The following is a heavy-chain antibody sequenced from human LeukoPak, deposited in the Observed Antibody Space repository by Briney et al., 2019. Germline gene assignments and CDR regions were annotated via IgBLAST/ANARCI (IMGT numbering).Heavy chain of an antibody. J-gene: IGHJ4*02. CDR1: GGSFRGYY. V-gene: IGHV4-34*01. Sequence: LETLSLTCAVYGGSFRGYYWSWIRQTPGKGLEWIGEINHSGSTNYNPSLKSRVTMSIDTSKKQFSLKLRSVTAADSGVYYCASTYYFDYWGQGTLVTVSS. CDR2: INHSGST. CDR3: ASTYYFDY.